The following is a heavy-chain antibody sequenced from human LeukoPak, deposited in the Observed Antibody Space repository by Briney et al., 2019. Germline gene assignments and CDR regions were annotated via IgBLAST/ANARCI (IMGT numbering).Heavy chain of an antibody. CDR3: VVGQWEPKGAY. D-gene: IGHD1-26*01. CDR2: VGHSGNT. V-gene: IGHV4-34*01. Sequence: SETLSLTCAVYGGSLGSYFWNWIRQTPGKGLEWIGEVGHSGNTNYNPSLKSRVTMSLDTSRNQFSLKLNSVTAADTAVYYCVVGQWEPKGAYWGQGNLVTVS. J-gene: IGHJ4*02. CDR1: GGSLGSYF.